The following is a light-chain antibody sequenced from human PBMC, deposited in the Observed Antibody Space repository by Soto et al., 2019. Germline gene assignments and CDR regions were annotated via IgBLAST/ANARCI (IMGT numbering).Light chain of an antibody. J-gene: IGLJ1*01. CDR1: SSDVGYYNY. CDR3: SSYTSSSTYV. Sequence: QSALTQPASVSGSPGQSITISCTGTSSDVGYYNYVSWYQQHPGKAPKLMIYDVRNRPSGVSNRFSGSKSGNTASLTTSGLQAEDEADYYCSSYTSSSTYVFGTGTKVTVL. V-gene: IGLV2-14*03. CDR2: DVR.